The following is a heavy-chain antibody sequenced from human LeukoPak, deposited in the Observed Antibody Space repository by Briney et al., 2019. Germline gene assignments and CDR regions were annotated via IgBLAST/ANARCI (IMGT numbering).Heavy chain of an antibody. D-gene: IGHD3-22*01. CDR2: IKQDGSEK. J-gene: IGHJ4*02. V-gene: IGHV3-7*01. CDR3: ARDASDAYYYDSSGYYYPY. Sequence: GGSLRLSCGASGFTFSSSWMSWVRQAPGKGLEWVANIKQDGSEKYYVDSVKGRFTISRDNAKNSLYLQMNSLRAEDTAVYYCARDASDAYYYDSSGYYYPYWGQGTLVTVSS. CDR1: GFTFSSSW.